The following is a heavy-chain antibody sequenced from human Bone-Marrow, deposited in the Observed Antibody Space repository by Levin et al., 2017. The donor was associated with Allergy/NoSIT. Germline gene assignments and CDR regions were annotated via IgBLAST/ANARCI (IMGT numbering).Heavy chain of an antibody. Sequence: GESLKISCAVSGFTVGNNYMSWVRQAPGKGLEWVSLIYSGGSTYYADSVKGRFTISRDSSKNTIYLQMNNLRVEDTAVYYCARDPPGVAAAGSGYWGQGTLVTVSS. V-gene: IGHV3-66*01. D-gene: IGHD6-13*01. CDR1: GFTVGNNY. CDR3: ARDPPGVAAAGSGY. J-gene: IGHJ4*02. CDR2: IYSGGST.